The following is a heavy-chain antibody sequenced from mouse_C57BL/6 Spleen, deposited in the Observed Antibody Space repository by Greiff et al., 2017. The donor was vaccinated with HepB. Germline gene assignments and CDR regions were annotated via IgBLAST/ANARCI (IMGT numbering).Heavy chain of an antibody. CDR1: GFSLTSYG. CDR3: ASGRDYDGFAY. J-gene: IGHJ3*01. CDR2: IWGVGST. D-gene: IGHD2-4*01. Sequence: QVQLQQSGPGLVAPSQSLSITCTVSGFSLTSYGVDWVRQSPGKGLEWLGVIWGVGSTNYNSALKSRLSISKDNSKSQVFLKMNSLQTDDTAMYYCASGRDYDGFAYWGQGTLVTVSA. V-gene: IGHV2-6*01.